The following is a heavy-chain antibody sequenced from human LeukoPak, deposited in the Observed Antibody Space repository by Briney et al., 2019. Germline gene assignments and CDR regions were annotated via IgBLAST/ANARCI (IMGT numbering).Heavy chain of an antibody. CDR3: ARFGSSWNGEYYFDY. CDR1: GYTFTSYA. J-gene: IGHJ4*02. D-gene: IGHD6-13*01. V-gene: IGHV1-3*01. Sequence: GASVKVSCKASGYTFTSYAMHWVRQAPGQRLEWMGWINAGNGNTKYSQKFQGRVTITRDTSASTAYMELSSLRSEDTAVYYCARFGSSWNGEYYFDYWGQGTLVTVSS. CDR2: INAGNGNT.